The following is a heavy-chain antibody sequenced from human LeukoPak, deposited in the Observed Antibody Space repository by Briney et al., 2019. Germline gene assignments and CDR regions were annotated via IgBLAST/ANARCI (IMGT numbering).Heavy chain of an antibody. V-gene: IGHV3-7*03. J-gene: IGHJ4*01. CDR1: GFTFGSYW. CDR3: AGGSGWITGD. Sequence: GGSLRLSCSASGFTFGSYWMNWVRQAPGKGPEWVANIKQDGSEINYVDSVKGRFIISRDNAKNSPYLQMNSLRVGDTAVYYCAGGSGWITGDWGHGTLVTVSS. D-gene: IGHD1-14*01. CDR2: IKQDGSEI.